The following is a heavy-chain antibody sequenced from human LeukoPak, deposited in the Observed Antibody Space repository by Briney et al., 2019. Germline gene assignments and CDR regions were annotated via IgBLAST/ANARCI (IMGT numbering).Heavy chain of an antibody. J-gene: IGHJ4*02. CDR2: ISGSGSST. Sequence: GGSLRLSCAASGFTFRNYARTWVRQGQGKGLEWVSGISGSGSSTYYAVSVKRPFTLSRDYPKNTLYLQMNSLRAEDTAVYFCAKYSGSYYYPPNWDSWGQGTLVTVSS. CDR3: AKYSGSYYYPPNWDS. V-gene: IGHV3-23*01. D-gene: IGHD1-26*01. CDR1: GFTFRNYA.